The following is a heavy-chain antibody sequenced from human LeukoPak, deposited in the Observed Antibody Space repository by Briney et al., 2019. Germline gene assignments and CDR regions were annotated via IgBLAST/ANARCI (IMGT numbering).Heavy chain of an antibody. CDR1: GFTFSSYW. CDR2: INEDGSEK. CDR3: ARGRGGLGGYYGMDV. J-gene: IGHJ6*02. V-gene: IGHV3-7*03. Sequence: GGSLRLSCAVSGFTFSSYWMSWVRQAPGKGLECVANINEDGSEKYYVDSVKGRFSISRDNAKNTLYLQMNSLRAEDTAVYYCARGRGGLGGYYGMDVWGQGTTVTVSS. D-gene: IGHD2-15*01.